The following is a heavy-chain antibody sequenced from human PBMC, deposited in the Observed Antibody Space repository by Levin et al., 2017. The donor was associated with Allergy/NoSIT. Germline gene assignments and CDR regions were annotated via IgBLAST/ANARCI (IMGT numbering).Heavy chain of an antibody. CDR1: GGSISSGGYY. Sequence: SETLSLTCTVSGGSISSGGYYWSWIRQHPGKGLEWIGYIYYSGSTYYNPSLKSRVTISVDTSKNQFSLKLSSVTAADTAVYYCASGEPGIAVYFDYWGQGTLVTVSS. CDR3: ASGEPGIAVYFDY. V-gene: IGHV4-31*03. D-gene: IGHD6-19*01. CDR2: IYYSGST. J-gene: IGHJ4*02.